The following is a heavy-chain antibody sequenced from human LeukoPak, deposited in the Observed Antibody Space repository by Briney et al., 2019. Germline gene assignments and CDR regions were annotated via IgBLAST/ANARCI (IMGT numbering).Heavy chain of an antibody. CDR2: TYYRSKWYN. J-gene: IGHJ4*02. CDR3: ARGPRHQWLAPVDY. Sequence: SQTLSLTCAISGDRVSSNSAAWNWIRQSPSRGLEWLGMTYYRSKWYNDYAVSVKSRITINPDTSKNQFSLQLNSVTPEDTAVYYCARGPRHQWLAPVDYWGQGTLVTVSS. CDR1: GDRVSSNSAA. V-gene: IGHV6-1*01. D-gene: IGHD6-19*01.